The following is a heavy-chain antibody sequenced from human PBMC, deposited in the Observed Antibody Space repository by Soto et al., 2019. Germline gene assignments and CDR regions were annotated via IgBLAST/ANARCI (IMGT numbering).Heavy chain of an antibody. CDR3: AADTGDIEVVPATT. V-gene: IGHV3-21*04. J-gene: IGHJ4*02. D-gene: IGHD2-15*01. Sequence: PGGSLRLSCTASGLNYEKCSFNWVRQPPGKGPEWLASISPASTYIRYAVSVKGRFTISRDNARNSLSLQMMSLRADDTAMYSCAADTGDIEVVPATTWGQGTLVTVSS. CDR2: ISPASTYI. CDR1: GLNYEKCS.